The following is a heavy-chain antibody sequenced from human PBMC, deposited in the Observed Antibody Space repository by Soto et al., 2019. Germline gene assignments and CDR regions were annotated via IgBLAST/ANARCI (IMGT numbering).Heavy chain of an antibody. V-gene: IGHV3-33*01. CDR1: GFTFNSYG. J-gene: IGHJ6*02. CDR3: ARDGVYSSTSHYYGLDV. Sequence: PGGSLRLSCAASGFTFNSYGTHWVRQAPGKGLEWVAVMWYDGSKKYYADSVKGRFTISRDNSKNTLYLQMNSLKAEYTAVYYCARDGVYSSTSHYYGLDVWGQGTTVTVSS. D-gene: IGHD5-18*01. CDR2: MWYDGSKK.